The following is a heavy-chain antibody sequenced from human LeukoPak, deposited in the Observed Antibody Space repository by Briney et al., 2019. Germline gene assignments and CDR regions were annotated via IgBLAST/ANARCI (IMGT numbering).Heavy chain of an antibody. D-gene: IGHD3-22*01. Sequence: SVKVSCKASGGSFTFASHAISWVRQAPGQGLEWMGGIIPIYGSATYAQKFQGRVTITSDESTRTVYMELSSLRPEDSAMHYCAGFFYDNSGAAFDIWGQGTMVTVSS. CDR2: IIPIYGSA. CDR3: AGFFYDNSGAAFDI. CDR1: GGSFTFASHA. V-gene: IGHV1-69*13. J-gene: IGHJ3*02.